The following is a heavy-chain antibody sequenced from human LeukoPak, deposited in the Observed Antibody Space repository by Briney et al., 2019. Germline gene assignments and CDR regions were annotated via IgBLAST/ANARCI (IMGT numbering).Heavy chain of an antibody. J-gene: IGHJ4*02. V-gene: IGHV6-1*01. CDR3: ASGWAIRF. D-gene: IGHD6-19*01. CDR1: GDSVSSNSAA. CDR2: TYYRTEWHN. Sequence: SQTLSLTCAISGDSVSSNSAAWNWIRQSPSRGLEWLGRTYYRTEWHNDYAVSVKSRITINADTSKNQFSLQLNSVTPEDTAVYYCASGWAIRFWGQGTLVTVSS.